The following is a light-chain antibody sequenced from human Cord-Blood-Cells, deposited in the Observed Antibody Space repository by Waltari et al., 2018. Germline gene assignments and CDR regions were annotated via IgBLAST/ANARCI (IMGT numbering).Light chain of an antibody. CDR1: QSIRSW. Sequence: DIQMTQSPSTLSASVGDRVTITCRASQSIRSWLAWYQQKTGKAPKLLIYKASSLESGVPSRFSGSGSGTEFTLTISSLQPDDFATYYCQQYNSYSRTFGQGTKVEIK. CDR2: KAS. CDR3: QQYNSYSRT. J-gene: IGKJ1*01. V-gene: IGKV1-5*03.